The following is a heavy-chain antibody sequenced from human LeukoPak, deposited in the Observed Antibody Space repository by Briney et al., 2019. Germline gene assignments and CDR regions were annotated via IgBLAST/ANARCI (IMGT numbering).Heavy chain of an antibody. CDR3: ARAYMDYVWGSYFKDAFDI. CDR1: GGSFSGYY. J-gene: IGHJ3*02. CDR2: INHSGST. D-gene: IGHD3-16*01. Sequence: SETLSLTCAVYGGSFSGYYWSWIRQPPGKGLEWIGEINHSGSTNYNPSLKSRVTISVDTSKNQFSLKLSSVTAADTAVYYCARAYMDYVWGSYFKDAFDIWGQGTMVTVSS. V-gene: IGHV4-34*01.